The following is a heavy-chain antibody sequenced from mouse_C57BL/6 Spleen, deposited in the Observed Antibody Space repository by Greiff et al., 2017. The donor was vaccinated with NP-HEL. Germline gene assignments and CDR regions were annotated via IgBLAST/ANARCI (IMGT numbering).Heavy chain of an antibody. V-gene: IGHV1-15*01. CDR3: TRWDITTVVATPGY. CDR1: GYTFTDYE. D-gene: IGHD1-1*01. CDR2: IDPETGGT. J-gene: IGHJ4*01. Sequence: QVQLQQSGAELVRPGASVTLSCKASGYTFTDYEMHWVKQTPVHGLEWIGAIDPETGGTAYNQKFKGKAILTADKSSSTAYMELRSLTSEDSAVYYWTRWDITTVVATPGYWGQGTSVTVSS.